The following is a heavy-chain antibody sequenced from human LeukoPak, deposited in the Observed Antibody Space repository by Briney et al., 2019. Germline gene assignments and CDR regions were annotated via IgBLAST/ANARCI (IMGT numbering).Heavy chain of an antibody. CDR3: ARYIVVVTARTSTKYGMDV. CDR1: GYTLTELS. CDR2: INPNSGGT. Sequence: ASVKVSCKVSGYTLTELSMHWVRQAPGQGLEWMGWINPNSGGTNYAQKSQGRVTMTRDTSISTAYMELSRLRSDDTAVYYCARYIVVVTARTSTKYGMDVWGQGTTVTVSS. D-gene: IGHD2-21*02. J-gene: IGHJ6*02. V-gene: IGHV1-2*02.